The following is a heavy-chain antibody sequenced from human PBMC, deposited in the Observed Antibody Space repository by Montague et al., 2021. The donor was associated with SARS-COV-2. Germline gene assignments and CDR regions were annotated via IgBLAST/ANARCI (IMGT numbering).Heavy chain of an antibody. Sequence: SETLSLTCTVSGGSISSNYYCWIWLRPRTGRGLIGIINMYYSANTYSNPSLQGRITVSIYTSKNQLSLRLSSVTAADTAVYYCARDDIVLQGVTKGMDVWGQGTTVTVSS. CDR3: ARDDIVLQGVTKGMDV. CDR1: GGSISSNYYC. CDR2: MYYSANT. J-gene: IGHJ6*02. D-gene: IGHD3-10*01. V-gene: IGHV4-39*07.